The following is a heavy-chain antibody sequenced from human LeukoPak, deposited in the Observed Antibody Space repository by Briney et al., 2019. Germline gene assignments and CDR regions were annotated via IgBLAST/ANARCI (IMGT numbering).Heavy chain of an antibody. CDR3: ARGYCSGGSCYGYYFDY. CDR2: ISSNGGST. V-gene: IGHV3-64*01. D-gene: IGHD2-15*01. J-gene: IGHJ4*02. Sequence: GGSLRLSCAASGFTFSSYAMHWVRQAPGKGLEYVSAISSNGGSTYYANSVKGRFTISRDNSKNTLYLQMGSLRAEDMAVYYCARGYCSGGSCYGYYFDYWGQETLVTVSS. CDR1: GFTFSSYA.